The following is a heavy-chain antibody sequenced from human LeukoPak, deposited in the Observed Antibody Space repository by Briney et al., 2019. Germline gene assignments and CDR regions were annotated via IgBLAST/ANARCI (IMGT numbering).Heavy chain of an antibody. V-gene: IGHV4-59*12. J-gene: IGHJ4*02. Sequence: SETLSLTCTVSGGSISSYYWSWIRQPPGKGLEWIGYIYYSGSTNYNPSLKSRVTISVDTSKNQFSLKLSSVTAADTAVYYCARDVLAAPGTFDYWGQGTLVTVSS. CDR1: GGSISSYY. CDR2: IYYSGST. D-gene: IGHD6-13*01. CDR3: ARDVLAAPGTFDY.